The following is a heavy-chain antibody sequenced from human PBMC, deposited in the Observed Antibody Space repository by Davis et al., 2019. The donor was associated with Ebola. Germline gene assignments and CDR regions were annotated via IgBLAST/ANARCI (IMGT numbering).Heavy chain of an antibody. V-gene: IGHV1-18*04. D-gene: IGHD5-12*01. Sequence: AASVKVSCKAFDYPFTSYGISWVRQAPGQGLEWMGWISTYNGNTNYAQNLQGRVTMNTDTSTSTAYMDLRGLRSDDTAVYYCARDRFRGLRAIDYWGQGTLVTVSS. J-gene: IGHJ4*02. CDR3: ARDRFRGLRAIDY. CDR1: DYPFTSYG. CDR2: ISTYNGNT.